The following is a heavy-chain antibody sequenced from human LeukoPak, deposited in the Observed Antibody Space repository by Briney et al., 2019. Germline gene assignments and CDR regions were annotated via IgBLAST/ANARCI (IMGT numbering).Heavy chain of an antibody. Sequence: SETLSLTCTVSGGSISSYYWSWIRQPPGKGLEWIGYIHYSGSTNYNPSLKGRVTMSVDTSKNQFSLNLSSVTAADTAVYYCARDSVSYYFDYWGQGTLVTVSS. J-gene: IGHJ4*02. D-gene: IGHD3-10*01. V-gene: IGHV4-59*01. CDR2: IHYSGST. CDR1: GGSISSYY. CDR3: ARDSVSYYFDY.